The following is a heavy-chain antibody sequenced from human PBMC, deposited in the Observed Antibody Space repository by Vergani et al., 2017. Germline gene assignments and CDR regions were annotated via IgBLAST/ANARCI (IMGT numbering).Heavy chain of an antibody. J-gene: IGHJ6*02. CDR2: TYYRSKWYN. V-gene: IGHV6-1*01. D-gene: IGHD4-23*01. CDR3: ARVQXIFQSRDYGGNYYYGMDV. CDR1: GDSVSSNSAA. Sequence: QVQLQQSGPGLVKPSQTLSLTCAISGDSVSSNSAAWNWIRQSPSRGLEWLGRTYYRSKWYNDYAVSVKSRITINPDTSKNQFSLQLNSVTPEDTAVYYGARVQXIFQSRDYGGNYYYGMDVWGQGTTVTVSS.